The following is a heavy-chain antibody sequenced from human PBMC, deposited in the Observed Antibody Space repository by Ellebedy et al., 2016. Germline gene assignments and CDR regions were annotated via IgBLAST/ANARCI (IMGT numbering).Heavy chain of an antibody. CDR1: GGSFSGYY. D-gene: IGHD1-1*01. J-gene: IGHJ4*02. CDR3: ARHTMDWSDFDYFDY. CDR2: INHSGSI. Sequence: SETLSLTCAVYGGSFSGYYWSWIRQPPGKGLEWIGEINHSGSINYNPSLKSRFTISVDTSKNQFSLKLSSVTAADTAVFYCARHTMDWSDFDYFDYWGQGTLVTVSS. V-gene: IGHV4-34*01.